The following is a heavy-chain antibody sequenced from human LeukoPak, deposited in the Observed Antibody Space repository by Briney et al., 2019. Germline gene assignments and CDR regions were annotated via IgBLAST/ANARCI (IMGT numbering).Heavy chain of an antibody. Sequence: GASLRLSCAASGFTFSSYAMSWVRQAPGKGLEWVSAISGSGGSTYYVDSVKGRFTISRDNSKNTLYLQMNSLRAEVTAVYCCAKGPCPPGGFDPWGQGTLVTVSS. CDR3: AKGPCPPGGFDP. CDR2: ISGSGGST. D-gene: IGHD2-8*02. V-gene: IGHV3-23*01. CDR1: GFTFSSYA. J-gene: IGHJ5*02.